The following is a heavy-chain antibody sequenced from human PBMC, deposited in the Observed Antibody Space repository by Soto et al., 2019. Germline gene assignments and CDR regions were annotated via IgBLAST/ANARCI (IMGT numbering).Heavy chain of an antibody. CDR1: GYTFSSYS. CDR3: ARDGVAVTTGISGY. Sequence: ASVKVSCKASGYTFSSYSISWVRQAPGQGLEWMGWINVYNGNTKYAQKFQGRVTMTTGTSTSTVYMELRSLTSDDTAVYYCARDGVAVTTGISGYWGQGTLVTVSS. D-gene: IGHD4-4*01. CDR2: INVYNGNT. V-gene: IGHV1-18*01. J-gene: IGHJ4*02.